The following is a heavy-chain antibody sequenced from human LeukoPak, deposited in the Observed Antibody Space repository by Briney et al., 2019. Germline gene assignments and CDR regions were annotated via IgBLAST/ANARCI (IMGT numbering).Heavy chain of an antibody. CDR2: IYYSGST. D-gene: IGHD1-14*01. J-gene: IGHJ6*03. Sequence: SETLSLTCTVSGGSISSYYWCWIRQPTRKGQEWIGYIYYSGSTNYNPSLKSRVTISVDTSKNQSSLKQSSVTAADKAVYYCGRGPDEDYYYYYMDVWGKGTTVTVSS. V-gene: IGHV4-59*01. CDR3: GRGPDEDYYYYYMDV. CDR1: GGSISSYY.